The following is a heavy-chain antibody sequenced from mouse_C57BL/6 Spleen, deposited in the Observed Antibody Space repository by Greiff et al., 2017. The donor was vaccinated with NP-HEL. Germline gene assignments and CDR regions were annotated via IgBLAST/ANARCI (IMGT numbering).Heavy chain of an antibody. CDR1: GYTFTSYG. J-gene: IGHJ1*03. D-gene: IGHD2-4*01. Sequence: VQLQQSGAELARPGASVKLSCKASGYTFTSYGISWVKQRTGQGLEWIGEIYPRSGNTYYNERFKGKATLTADKSSSTAYMELRSLTSEDSAVYVCARYDDYDAYVDVWGTGTTVTVSS. V-gene: IGHV1-81*01. CDR3: ARYDDYDAYVDV. CDR2: IYPRSGNT.